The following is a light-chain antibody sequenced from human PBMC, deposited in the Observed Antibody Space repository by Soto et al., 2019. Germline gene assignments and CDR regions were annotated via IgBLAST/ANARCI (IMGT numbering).Light chain of an antibody. CDR2: EGN. J-gene: IGLJ1*01. CDR3: CSSAPSRTVV. CDR1: SSAVGSYRL. V-gene: IGLV2-23*01. Sequence: QSALTQPASVSGSPGQSITNSCTGSSSAVGSYRLVSWYQCHPGKVPKLIIYEGNKRPSGVSNRLSVSEPGNTASLTISGLQAEDEPDYYCCSSAPSRTVVFRTGTEVTVL.